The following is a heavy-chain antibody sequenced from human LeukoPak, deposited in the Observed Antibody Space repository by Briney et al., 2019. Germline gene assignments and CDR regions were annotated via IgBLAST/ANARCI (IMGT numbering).Heavy chain of an antibody. CDR3: AIEYYYDSSGYYQY. CDR1: GYTFTDYY. V-gene: IGHV1-69-2*01. J-gene: IGHJ4*02. CDR2: VDPEDGET. Sequence: ASVKVSCKVSGYTFTDYYMHWVRQAPGKGLEWMGLVDPEDGETIYAEKFQGRVTITADTSTDTAYMELSSLRSEDTAVYYCAIEYYYDSSGYYQYWGQGTLVTVSS. D-gene: IGHD3-22*01.